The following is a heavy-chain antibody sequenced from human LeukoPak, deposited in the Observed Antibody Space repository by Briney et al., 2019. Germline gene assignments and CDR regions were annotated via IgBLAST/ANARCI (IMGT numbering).Heavy chain of an antibody. J-gene: IGHJ5*02. V-gene: IGHV3-23*01. CDR1: ALTVSNYA. CDR2: TSGSGGST. D-gene: IGHD6-13*01. CDR3: AKDSDSSSWYAPPTWFDP. Sequence: GCSVRLSCPGSALTVSNYAMNWVRHRSGKEHEWVSVTSGSGGSTYYADSVKGRFTISRDNSKNTLYLQMNSLRAEDTAVYYCAKDSDSSSWYAPPTWFDPWVQGTLVTVSS.